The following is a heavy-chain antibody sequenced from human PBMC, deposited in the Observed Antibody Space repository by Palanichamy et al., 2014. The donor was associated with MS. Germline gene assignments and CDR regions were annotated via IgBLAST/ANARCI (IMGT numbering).Heavy chain of an antibody. CDR2: IYYSGST. D-gene: IGHD2-2*02. CDR3: ARRYCSNTSCYSALDY. CDR1: GGSISSYY. J-gene: IGHJ4*02. V-gene: IGHV4-59*08. Sequence: QVQLQESGPGLVKPSETLSLTCTVSGGSISSYYWSWIRQPPGKGLEWIGYIYYSGSTNYNPSLKSRVTISVDTSKNQFSLKLSSVTAADTAVYYCARRYCSNTSCYSALDYWGQGTLVTVSS.